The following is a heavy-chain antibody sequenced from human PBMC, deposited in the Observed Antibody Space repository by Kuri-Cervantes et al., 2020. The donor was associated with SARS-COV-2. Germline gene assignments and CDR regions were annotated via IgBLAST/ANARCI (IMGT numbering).Heavy chain of an antibody. V-gene: IGHV3-73*01. CDR1: GFTFSGSA. CDR3: TREGFPYYYYMDV. CDR2: IRSKANSYAT. Sequence: GESLKISCAASGFTFSGSAMHWVRQASGKGLEWVGRIRSKANSYATAYAASVKGRFTISRDDSKNTAYLQMNSLKTEDTAVYYCTREGFPYYYYMDVWGKGTTVTVSS. J-gene: IGHJ6*03. D-gene: IGHD3-3*01.